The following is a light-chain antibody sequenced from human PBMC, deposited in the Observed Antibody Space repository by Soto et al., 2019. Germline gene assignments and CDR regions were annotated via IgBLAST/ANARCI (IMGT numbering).Light chain of an antibody. CDR3: QQYNSYSRT. Sequence: DIHMTQSPTTLSASVGDRLTITCRASQTISSWLAWYQQKPGKAPKLLIYKASSLESGVPSRFSVSGSGTEFTLTISSLQHDDFATYYCQQYNSYSRTFGQGTKVDIK. J-gene: IGKJ2*01. CDR1: QTISSW. V-gene: IGKV1-5*03. CDR2: KAS.